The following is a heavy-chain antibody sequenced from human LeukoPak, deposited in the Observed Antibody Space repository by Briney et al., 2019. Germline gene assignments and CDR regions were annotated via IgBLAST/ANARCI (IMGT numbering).Heavy chain of an antibody. CDR1: GYSFTNYW. J-gene: IGHJ4*02. Sequence: GESLKISCKGSGYSFTNYWIGWVRQMPGKGLEWMGIIYPGDSDTRYSPSFQGQVTISADKSISTAYLQWSSLKASDTAMYYCARIPPDDYGSGSPRDYFDYWGQGTLVTVSS. CDR2: IYPGDSDT. D-gene: IGHD3-10*01. CDR3: ARIPPDDYGSGSPRDYFDY. V-gene: IGHV5-51*01.